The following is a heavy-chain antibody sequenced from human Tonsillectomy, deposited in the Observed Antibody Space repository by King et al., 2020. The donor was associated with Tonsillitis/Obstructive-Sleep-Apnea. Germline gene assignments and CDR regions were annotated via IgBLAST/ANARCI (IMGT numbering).Heavy chain of an antibody. CDR3: TSGLDYQYYAMDV. CDR1: GFTFSHYW. Sequence: VQLVESGGGLVKPGGSLRLSCAASGFTFSHYWMNWVRQAPGKGLEWIGRIKSRSGGGTTEYAAPVRGSFTISRDDSINTLYLQMNSLKNEDTFVYYCTSGLDYQYYAMDVWGQGTTVTVSS. J-gene: IGHJ6*02. D-gene: IGHD2-15*01. V-gene: IGHV3-15*07. CDR2: IKSRSGGGTT.